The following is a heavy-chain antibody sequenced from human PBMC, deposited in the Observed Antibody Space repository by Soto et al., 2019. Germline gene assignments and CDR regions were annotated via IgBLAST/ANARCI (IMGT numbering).Heavy chain of an antibody. V-gene: IGHV1-69*13. CDR2: IIPRSATS. D-gene: IGHD3-10*01. Sequence: GASVKVSCKASGDTFSTYTITWMRQAPGQGLEWMGGIIPRSATSNYAQKFQGRVTITADESTSAAYMELSSLRSEDTAVYYCAKDPLYFGDPPWGQGTLVTVSS. CDR1: GDTFSTYT. CDR3: AKDPLYFGDPP. J-gene: IGHJ4*02.